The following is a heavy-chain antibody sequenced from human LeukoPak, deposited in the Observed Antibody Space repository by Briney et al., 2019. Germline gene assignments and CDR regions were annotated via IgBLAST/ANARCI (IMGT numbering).Heavy chain of an antibody. J-gene: IGHJ3*02. Sequence: PGGSLRLSCAASGFTFRSYAMSWVRQVPGKGLEWVGVISFDGSYKYYVDSVKGRFTISRDNSKNTLYLQMNSLRAEDTAVYYCAKGVDTATLHGAFDIWGQGTMVTVSS. D-gene: IGHD5-18*01. V-gene: IGHV3-30*18. CDR1: GFTFRSYA. CDR2: ISFDGSYK. CDR3: AKGVDTATLHGAFDI.